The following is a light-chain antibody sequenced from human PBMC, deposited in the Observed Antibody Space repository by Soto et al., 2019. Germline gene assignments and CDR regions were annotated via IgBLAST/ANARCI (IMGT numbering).Light chain of an antibody. CDR3: SSYTSSSTLV. CDR2: DVT. J-gene: IGLJ2*01. Sequence: QSALPQPASVSGSPGQSITISCTGTSSDIGGYNFVSWYQQYPGKAPKLMIYDVTNRPSGVSNRFSGSKSGNTASLTISGLQAEDEADYYCSSYTSSSTLVFGGGTKLTVL. V-gene: IGLV2-14*01. CDR1: SSDIGGYNF.